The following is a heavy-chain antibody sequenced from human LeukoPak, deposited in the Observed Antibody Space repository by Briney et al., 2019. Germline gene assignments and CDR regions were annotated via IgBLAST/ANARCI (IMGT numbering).Heavy chain of an antibody. Sequence: SETLSLTCTVSGGSISSYYWSWIRQPPGKGLEWIGYIYYSGSTNYNPSLKSRVTISVDTSKNQFSLKLSSVTAADTAVYYCARASRIAAAAHDWGQGTLVTVSS. CDR1: GGSISSYY. D-gene: IGHD6-13*01. CDR2: IYYSGST. CDR3: ARASRIAAAAHD. J-gene: IGHJ4*02. V-gene: IGHV4-59*01.